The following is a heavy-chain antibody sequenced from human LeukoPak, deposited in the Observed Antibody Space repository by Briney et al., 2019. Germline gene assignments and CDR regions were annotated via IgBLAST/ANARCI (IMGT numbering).Heavy chain of an antibody. CDR2: ISAYNGNT. J-gene: IGHJ4*02. CDR1: GYTFTSYG. D-gene: IGHD6-13*01. CDR3: ARFRSSSWPPHRYFDY. V-gene: IGHV1-18*01. Sequence: ASVKVSCKASGYTFTSYGISWVRQAPGQGLEWMGWISAYNGNTNYAQKLQGRVTMTTDTSTSTAYMELRSLRSDDTAVYYCARFRSSSWPPHRYFDYWSQGTLVTVSS.